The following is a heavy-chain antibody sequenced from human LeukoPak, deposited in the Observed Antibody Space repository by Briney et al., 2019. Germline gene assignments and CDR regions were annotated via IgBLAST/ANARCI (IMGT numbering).Heavy chain of an antibody. J-gene: IGHJ5*02. CDR3: AKAELDP. CDR2: ISWNSGSI. CDR1: GFTFDDYA. Sequence: PGRSLRLSCAASGFTFDDYAMHWVRQAPGKGLEWVSGISWNSGSIGYADSVKGRFTISRDNAENSLYLQMNSLRAEDTALYYCAKAELDPWGQGTLVTFSS. V-gene: IGHV3-9*01.